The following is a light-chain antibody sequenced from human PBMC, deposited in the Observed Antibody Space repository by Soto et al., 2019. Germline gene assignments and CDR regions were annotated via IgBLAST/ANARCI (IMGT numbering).Light chain of an antibody. CDR1: SNDVGGYSY. J-gene: IGLJ1*01. Sequence: QSVLTQPASVSGSPGQSIAISCTGNSNDVGGYSYVSWYQQQPGKAPKLVISDVSNRPSGVSDRFSGSKSGNTASLTISGLQTEDEADYYCASYTTSSTYVFVTGTKVTVL. CDR2: DVS. CDR3: ASYTTSSTYV. V-gene: IGLV2-14*01.